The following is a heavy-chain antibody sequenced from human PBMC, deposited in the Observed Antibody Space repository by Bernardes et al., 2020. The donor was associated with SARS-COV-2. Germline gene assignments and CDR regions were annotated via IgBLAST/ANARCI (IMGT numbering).Heavy chain of an antibody. D-gene: IGHD3-10*01. CDR1: GFTFNNYG. J-gene: IGHJ6*02. CDR2: ISYEGSKT. V-gene: IGHV3-30*18. CDR3: AKSNLVFHFSAYNGLDV. Sequence: SLIRSCAASGFTFNNYGMHWVRQAPGQGLEWVAFISYEGSKTYYADSVQGRFTISRDSSKNTLDLQMNSLRPEDTALYYCAKSNLVFHFSAYNGLDVWGQGTTVTVSS.